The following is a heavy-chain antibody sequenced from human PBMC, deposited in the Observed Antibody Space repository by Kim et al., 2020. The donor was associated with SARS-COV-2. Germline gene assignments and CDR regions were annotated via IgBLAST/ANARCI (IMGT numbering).Heavy chain of an antibody. J-gene: IGHJ6*02. CDR3: ARDAWTIDRVGMDV. Sequence: SETLSLTCAVSGGSISSSNWWSWVRQPPGKGLEWIGEIYHSGSTNYNPSLKSRVTISVDKSKNQFSLKLSSVTAADTAVYYCARDAWTIDRVGMDVWGQGTTVTVSS. D-gene: IGHD1-1*01. CDR1: GGSISSSNW. V-gene: IGHV4-4*02. CDR2: IYHSGST.